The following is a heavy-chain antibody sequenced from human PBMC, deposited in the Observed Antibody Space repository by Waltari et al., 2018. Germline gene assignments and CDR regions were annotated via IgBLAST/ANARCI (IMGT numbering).Heavy chain of an antibody. V-gene: IGHV4-39*07. CDR3: ARLPLNYAVDV. D-gene: IGHD3-9*01. CDR2: NYYSGTT. CDR1: GGSIRSSTYY. Sequence: QLQLQESGPGMVKPSETRSLNCTVSGGSIRSSTYYWGWIRQTPGKGLECIGSNYYSGTTYHNPSLKSRITISIDTSQNQFSLKLYSVTAADTAVYYCARLPLNYAVDVWGQGTTVTVSS. J-gene: IGHJ6*02.